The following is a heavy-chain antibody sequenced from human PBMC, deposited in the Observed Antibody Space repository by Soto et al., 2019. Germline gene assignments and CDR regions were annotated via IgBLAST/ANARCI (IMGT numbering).Heavy chain of an antibody. V-gene: IGHV4-39*01. CDR1: GVSIISSNYH. Sequence: SETLSLTCTVSGVSIISSNYHWDLIRQPPGKGLEWIGSIYYSGSTYYNPSLKSRVTISVDTSKNQFSLKLTSVTATDTAVYYCARRRSTRYFPLSYCGQGTPVPVSS. CDR2: IYYSGST. CDR3: ARRRSTRYFPLSY. D-gene: IGHD3-22*01. J-gene: IGHJ1*01.